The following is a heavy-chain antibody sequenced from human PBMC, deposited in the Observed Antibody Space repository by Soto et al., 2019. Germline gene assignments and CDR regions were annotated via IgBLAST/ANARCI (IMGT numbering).Heavy chain of an antibody. J-gene: IGHJ4*02. D-gene: IGHD3-16*01. Sequence: GGSLRLSCVASGFTFDSYAMNWVRQAPGKGLEWISWIGPSSSETEYSDSVQGRFTISRDNAKNLLYLQMNRLKDEDTAVYYCARDHRWAFDYWGQGALVTVSS. V-gene: IGHV3-21*05. CDR3: ARDHRWAFDY. CDR1: GFTFDSYA. CDR2: IGPSSSET.